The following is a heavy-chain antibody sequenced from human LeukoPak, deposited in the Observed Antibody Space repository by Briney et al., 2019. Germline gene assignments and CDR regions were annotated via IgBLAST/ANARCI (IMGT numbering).Heavy chain of an antibody. Sequence: PSETLSLTCTVSGGSISSGSYYWSWIRQPAGKGLEWIGRIYTSGSTNYNPSLKSRVTISVDTSKNQFSLKLSSVTAADTAVYYCARDLALTTENWYFDLWGRGTLVTVSS. D-gene: IGHD4-17*01. CDR2: IYTSGST. CDR1: GGSISSGSYY. J-gene: IGHJ2*01. V-gene: IGHV4-61*02. CDR3: ARDLALTTENWYFDL.